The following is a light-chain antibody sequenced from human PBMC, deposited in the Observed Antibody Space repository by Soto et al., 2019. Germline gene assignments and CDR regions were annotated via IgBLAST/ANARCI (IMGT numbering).Light chain of an antibody. V-gene: IGKV1-12*01. CDR2: GAS. CDR3: QQYGSSPT. J-gene: IGKJ1*01. Sequence: DIQMTQSPSSVSASVGDRVTITCRASRGISSWLAWYQQKPGKAPNLLIFGASTLQSGVPSRFSGSGSGTEFTLTINRLEPEDFAVYYCQQYGSSPTFGLGTKVDIK. CDR1: RGISSW.